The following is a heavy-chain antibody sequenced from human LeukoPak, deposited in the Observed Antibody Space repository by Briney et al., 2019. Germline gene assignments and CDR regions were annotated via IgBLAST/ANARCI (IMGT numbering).Heavy chain of an antibody. CDR1: GFTFSSYG. Sequence: GRSLRLSCAASGFTFSSYGMHWVRQAPGKGLEWVAVIWYDGSNKYYADSVKGRFTISRGNSKNTLYLQMNSLRAEDTAVYYCARGVSGYDFEYYFDYWGQGTLVTVSS. CDR3: ARGVSGYDFEYYFDY. V-gene: IGHV3-33*01. CDR2: IWYDGSNK. J-gene: IGHJ4*02. D-gene: IGHD5-12*01.